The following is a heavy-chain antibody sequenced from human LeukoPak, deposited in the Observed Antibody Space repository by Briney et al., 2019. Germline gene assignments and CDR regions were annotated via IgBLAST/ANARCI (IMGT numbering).Heavy chain of an antibody. D-gene: IGHD3-10*01. V-gene: IGHV4-59*08. CDR3: ARHLSNYGSGSFSFDP. Sequence: PSEILSLTCTVSGGSISSYYWSWIRQPPGKGLEWIGYIYYSGSTNYNPSLKSRVTISVDTSKNQFSLKLSSVTAADTAVYYCARHLSNYGSGSFSFDPWGQGTLVTVSS. CDR1: GGSISSYY. CDR2: IYYSGST. J-gene: IGHJ5*02.